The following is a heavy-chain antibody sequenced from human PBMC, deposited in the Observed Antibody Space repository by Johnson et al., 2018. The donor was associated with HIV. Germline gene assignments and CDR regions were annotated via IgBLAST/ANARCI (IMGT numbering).Heavy chain of an antibody. D-gene: IGHD3-22*01. CDR3: ARGPMNPGLDAVDL. Sequence: VQLVESGGGLVKPGGSLRLSCTASGFSVSTYDMHWVRQATGKGLDWVSVIGTAGDTYYLGSVKGRFTISRENAKNSLYLQMNSLKTEDTAVYYCARGPMNPGLDAVDLWGQGTVVTVSS. CDR1: GFSVSTYD. V-gene: IGHV3-13*01. J-gene: IGHJ3*01. CDR2: IGTAGDT.